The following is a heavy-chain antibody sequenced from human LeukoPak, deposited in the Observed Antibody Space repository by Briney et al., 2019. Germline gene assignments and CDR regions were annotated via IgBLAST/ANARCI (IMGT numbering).Heavy chain of an antibody. J-gene: IGHJ6*02. CDR1: VFTLSSYA. CDR3: ASSCSSVSCHSYYYGMDV. CDR2: ITSNGGTT. Sequence: PGGSLRLSCAASVFTLSSYAMHWVRQAPGKGLEYVSAITSNGGTTYYADSVKGRFTISRDNSKNTLYLQMGSLRAEDTAVYYCASSCSSVSCHSYYYGMDVWGQGTTVTVSS. D-gene: IGHD2-2*01. V-gene: IGHV3-64*02.